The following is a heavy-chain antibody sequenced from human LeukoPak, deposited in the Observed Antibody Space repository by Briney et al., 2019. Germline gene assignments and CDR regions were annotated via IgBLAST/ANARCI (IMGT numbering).Heavy chain of an antibody. D-gene: IGHD1-14*01. V-gene: IGHV4-34*01. CDR1: GGSFSGYY. Sequence: SETLSLTCAVYGGSFSGYYWSWIRQPPGKGLEWIGEINHSGSTNYNPSLKSRVTISVDTSKNQFSLKLSSVTAADTAVYYCARRDTSGLNWFDPWGQGTLVTVSS. J-gene: IGHJ5*02. CDR3: ARRDTSGLNWFDP. CDR2: INHSGST.